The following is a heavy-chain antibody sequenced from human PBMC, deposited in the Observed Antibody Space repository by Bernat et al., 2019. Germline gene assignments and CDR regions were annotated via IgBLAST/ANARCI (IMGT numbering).Heavy chain of an antibody. CDR3: ARESIAAAGHYYYYGMDV. D-gene: IGHD6-13*01. CDR1: GYTFTGYY. V-gene: IGHV1-2*04. J-gene: IGHJ6*02. CDR2: INPNSGGT. Sequence: QVQLVQSGAEVRKPGASVKVSCKASGYTFTGYYMHWVRQAPGQGLEWMGWINPNSGGTNYAQKFQGWGTMTRDTSISTAYMELSRLRSDDTAVYYCARESIAAAGHYYYYGMDVWGQGTTVTVSS.